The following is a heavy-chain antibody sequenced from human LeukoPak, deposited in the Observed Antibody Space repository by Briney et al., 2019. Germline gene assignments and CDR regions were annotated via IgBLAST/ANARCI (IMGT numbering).Heavy chain of an antibody. D-gene: IGHD5-24*01. CDR2: ITDTGNT. Sequence: GGSLRLSCAASGFTFSSTGMSWVRQAPGKGLEWVSAITDTGNTYYADSVKGRFTISRDISKSTLYLQMNSLRAEDTAVYYCAKDRQRWAFDIWGQGTMVTVSS. CDR3: AKDRQRWAFDI. V-gene: IGHV3-23*01. J-gene: IGHJ3*02. CDR1: GFTFSSTG.